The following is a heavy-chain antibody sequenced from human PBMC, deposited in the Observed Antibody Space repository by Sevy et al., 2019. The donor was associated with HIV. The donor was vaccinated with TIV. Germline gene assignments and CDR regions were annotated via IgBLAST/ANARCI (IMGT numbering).Heavy chain of an antibody. D-gene: IGHD6-19*01. J-gene: IGHJ3*02. CDR3: AGSSGWYGHDAFDI. CDR2: ISYDGSNK. CDR1: GFTFSSYA. V-gene: IGHV3-30-3*01. Sequence: GGSLRLSCAASGFTFSSYAMHWVRQAPGKGLEWVAVISYDGSNKYYADSVKGRFTISRDNSKNTVYLQMNSLRAEDTAVYYCAGSSGWYGHDAFDIWGQGTMVTVSS.